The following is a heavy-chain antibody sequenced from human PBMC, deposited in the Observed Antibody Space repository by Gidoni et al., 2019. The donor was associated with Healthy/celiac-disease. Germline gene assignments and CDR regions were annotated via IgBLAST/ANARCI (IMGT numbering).Heavy chain of an antibody. CDR3: ARDVVGGFDY. D-gene: IGHD3-10*01. CDR2: ISSSGSTI. Sequence: EVQLVESGGGLVQPGGSLRLSCAASGFTFSSYEMNWVCQAPGKGLEWVSYISSSGSTIYYADSVKGRFTISRDNAKNSLYLQMNSLRAEDTAVYYCARDVVGGFDYWGQGTLVTVSS. V-gene: IGHV3-48*03. CDR1: GFTFSSYE. J-gene: IGHJ4*02.